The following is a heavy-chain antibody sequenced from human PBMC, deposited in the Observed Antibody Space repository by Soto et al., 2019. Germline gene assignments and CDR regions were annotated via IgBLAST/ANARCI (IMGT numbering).Heavy chain of an antibody. V-gene: IGHV3-33*01. CDR1: GFTFSSYG. CDR2: IWYDGSNK. Sequence: QVQLVESGGGVVQPGRSLRLSCAASGFTFSSYGMHWARQAPGKGLEWVAVIWYDGSNKYYADSVKGRFTISRDNSKNTLDLQMNSLRAEDTAVYYCASSPNYYGSGSYYGGPSAEYFQHWGQGTLVTVSS. J-gene: IGHJ1*01. D-gene: IGHD3-10*01. CDR3: ASSPNYYGSGSYYGGPSAEYFQH.